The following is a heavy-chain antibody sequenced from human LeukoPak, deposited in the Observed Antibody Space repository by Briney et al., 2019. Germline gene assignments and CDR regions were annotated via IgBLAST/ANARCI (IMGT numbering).Heavy chain of an antibody. J-gene: IGHJ4*02. CDR2: ISNSGYNT. D-gene: IGHD1-26*01. CDR3: ARHDGSSFIYYVDH. V-gene: IGHV3-23*01. CDR1: GFSVSSRA. Sequence: GGSLRLSCAASGFSVSSRAMSWVRQAPGKGLEWVSAISNSGYNTWYADSVKGRFTISRDNSQNTLYLQMSSLRAEDTALYYCARHDGSSFIYYVDHWGQGALVTVSS.